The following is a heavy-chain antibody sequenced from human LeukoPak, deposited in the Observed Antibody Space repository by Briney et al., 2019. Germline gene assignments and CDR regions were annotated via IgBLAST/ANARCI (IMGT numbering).Heavy chain of an antibody. Sequence: GASVKVSCKASGYTFTSYYMHRVRQAPGQGLEWMGIINPSGGSTSYAQKFQGRVTMTRDTSTSTVYMELSSLRSEDTAVYYCARGDYDSSGYYDAFDIWGQGTMVTVSS. CDR3: ARGDYDSSGYYDAFDI. J-gene: IGHJ3*02. CDR2: INPSGGST. D-gene: IGHD3-22*01. V-gene: IGHV1-46*01. CDR1: GYTFTSYY.